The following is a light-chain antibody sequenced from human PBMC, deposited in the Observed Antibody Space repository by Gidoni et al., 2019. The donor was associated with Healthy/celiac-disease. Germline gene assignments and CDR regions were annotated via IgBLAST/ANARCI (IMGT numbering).Light chain of an antibody. V-gene: IGKV3-11*01. J-gene: IGKJ4*01. CDR2: DAS. CDR3: QQRSNWPLT. CDR1: QSVSSY. Sequence: EIVLTQSPATLSLSPGERATLSCRASQSVSSYLAWYQQKPGQAPRLLIYDASNRATGIPARFSVSGSGTDFTLTISSLEPEDFAVYYCQQRSNWPLTFGGGTKVEI.